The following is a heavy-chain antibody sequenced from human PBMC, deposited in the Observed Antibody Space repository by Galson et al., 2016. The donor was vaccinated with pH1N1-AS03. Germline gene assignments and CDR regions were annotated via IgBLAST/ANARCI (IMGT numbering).Heavy chain of an antibody. J-gene: IGHJ3*01. CDR2: DGSNK. V-gene: IGHV3-30-3*01. CDR3: ARDYIVGATRGAGTFDV. Sequence: DGSNKYYEDSVKGRFTISRDSSKNTLYLQMNSLRPEDTAMYYCARDYIVGATRGAGTFDVWGHGTMVTVSS. D-gene: IGHD1-26*01.